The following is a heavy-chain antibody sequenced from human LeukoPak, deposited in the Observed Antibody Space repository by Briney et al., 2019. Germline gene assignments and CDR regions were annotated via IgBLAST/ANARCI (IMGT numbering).Heavy chain of an antibody. Sequence: GRSLRLSCAASGFTFSSYAMHWVRQAPGKGLEWVAVISYDGSNKYYADSVKGRFTISRDNSKNTLYLQMNSLRAEDTAVYYCARDSCSGGSCYLFDYWGQGTLVTVSS. J-gene: IGHJ4*02. V-gene: IGHV3-30-3*01. D-gene: IGHD2-15*01. CDR1: GFTFSSYA. CDR2: ISYDGSNK. CDR3: ARDSCSGGSCYLFDY.